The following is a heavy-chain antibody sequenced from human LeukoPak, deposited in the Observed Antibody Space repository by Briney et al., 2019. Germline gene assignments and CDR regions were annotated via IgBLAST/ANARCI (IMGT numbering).Heavy chain of an antibody. CDR3: ARQGYSSGWYGVQFDY. Sequence: PSETLSLTCTVSGGSISSYYWSWIRQPPGKGLEWIGYIYYSGSTNYNPSLKSRVTISVDTSKNQFSLKRSSVTAADTAVYYCARQGYSSGWYGVQFDYWGQGTLVTVSS. V-gene: IGHV4-59*01. CDR1: GGSISSYY. D-gene: IGHD6-19*01. CDR2: IYYSGST. J-gene: IGHJ4*02.